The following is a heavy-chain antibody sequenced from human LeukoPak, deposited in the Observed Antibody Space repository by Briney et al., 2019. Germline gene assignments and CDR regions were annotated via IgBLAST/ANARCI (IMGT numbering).Heavy chain of an antibody. CDR2: IIPIFGTA. J-gene: IGHJ6*03. V-gene: IGHV1-69*13. CDR3: ARAYCGGDCYPVTYYYYYMDV. CDR1: GGTFSSYA. D-gene: IGHD2-21*01. Sequence: SVKVSCKASGGTFSSYAISWVRQAPGQGLEWMGGIIPIFGTANYAQKFQGRVTITADESTSTAYMELSSLRSEDTAVYYCARAYCGGDCYPVTYYYYYMDVWGKGITVTVSS.